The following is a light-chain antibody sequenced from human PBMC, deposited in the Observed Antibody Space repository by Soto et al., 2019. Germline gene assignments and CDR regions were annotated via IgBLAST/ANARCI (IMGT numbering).Light chain of an antibody. CDR3: ETWDTNSKV. CDR2: LEGSGGY. V-gene: IGLV4-60*03. Sequence: QPVLTQSSSASASLGSSVKLTCTLSSGHSTYIIAWHQHQPGKAPRYLMKLEGSGGYNRGSGIPDRFSGSSSGADRYLTISNLQSEDEADYICETWDTNSKVFGGVTKLTVL. J-gene: IGLJ3*02. CDR1: SGHSTYI.